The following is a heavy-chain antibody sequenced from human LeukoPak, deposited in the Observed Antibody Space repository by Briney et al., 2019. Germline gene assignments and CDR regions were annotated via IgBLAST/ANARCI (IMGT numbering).Heavy chain of an antibody. CDR2: IIPIFGTA. J-gene: IGHJ5*02. Sequence: ASVKVSCKASGGTFSSYAISWVRQAPGQGLEWMGGIIPIFGTANYAQKFQGRVTITADKSTSTAYMELSRLRSDDTAVYYCARGRSSGWWINWFDPWGQGTLVTVSS. CDR3: ARGRSSGWWINWFDP. CDR1: GGTFSSYA. D-gene: IGHD6-19*01. V-gene: IGHV1-69*06.